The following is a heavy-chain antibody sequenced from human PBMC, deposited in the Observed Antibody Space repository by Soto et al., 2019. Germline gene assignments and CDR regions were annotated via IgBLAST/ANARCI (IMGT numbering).Heavy chain of an antibody. CDR3: ARARGGGFDP. V-gene: IGHV4-59*01. CDR1: GGSITSYY. Sequence: PSETLSLTCTVSGGSITSYYWSWIRQPPGKGLEWIGYINYSGSANYNPSLKSRVTISVDTSMNQFSLKLTSVTAADTAVYSCARARGGGFDPWGQGTLVTVS. CDR2: INYSGSA. J-gene: IGHJ5*02. D-gene: IGHD3-10*01.